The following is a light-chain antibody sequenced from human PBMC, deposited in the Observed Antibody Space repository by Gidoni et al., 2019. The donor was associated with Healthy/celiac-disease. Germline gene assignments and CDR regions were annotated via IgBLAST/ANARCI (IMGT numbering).Light chain of an antibody. CDR2: GAS. Sequence: EIVLTQSPGTLSLSPGERATLSCRASQRVSSSYLAWYQQKPGQAPRLLIYGASSRATGIPDRFSGSGSGTDFTLTISRLEPEDFAVYYCQQYGSSPLFGQGTKVEIK. V-gene: IGKV3-20*01. CDR3: QQYGSSPL. J-gene: IGKJ1*01. CDR1: QRVSSSY.